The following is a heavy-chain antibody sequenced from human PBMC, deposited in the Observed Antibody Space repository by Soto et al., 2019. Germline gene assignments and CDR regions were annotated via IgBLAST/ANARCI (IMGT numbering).Heavy chain of an antibody. D-gene: IGHD5-12*01. CDR2: IYYSGST. J-gene: IGHJ4*02. Sequence: SETLSLTCTVSGGSISSYYWSWVRQPPGKGLEWIGYIYYSGSTNYNPSLKSRVTISVDTSKNQFSLKLSSVTAADTAVYYCARHKRDGYNSGAFDYWGQGTLVTVSS. V-gene: IGHV4-59*08. CDR1: GGSISSYY. CDR3: ARHKRDGYNSGAFDY.